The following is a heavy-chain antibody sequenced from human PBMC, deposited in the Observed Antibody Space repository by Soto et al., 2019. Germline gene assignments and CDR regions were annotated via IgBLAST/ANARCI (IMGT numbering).Heavy chain of an antibody. CDR3: ASWHEREHAYDV. V-gene: IGHV3-53*01. J-gene: IGHJ3*01. CDR2: LYDVDGT. D-gene: IGHD1-1*01. CDR1: GLTVSGKKY. Sequence: GSLRLSCAAFGLTVSGKKYVAWVRQAPGKGLEWISALYDVDGTYYADSVKGRFTTSSDSSKTTVYLQMNGLRPDDTAVYYCASWHEREHAYDVWGRGTTVTVS.